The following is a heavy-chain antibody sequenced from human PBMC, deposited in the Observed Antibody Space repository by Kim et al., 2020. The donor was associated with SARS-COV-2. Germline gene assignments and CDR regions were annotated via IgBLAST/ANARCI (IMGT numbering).Heavy chain of an antibody. D-gene: IGHD6-19*01. CDR3: AKVVYPSKQGIGCFFD. CDR1: GFTFGSYA. Sequence: GGSLRLSCEASGFTFGSYAMGWVRQAPGKGLEWVSEISGRGGGTYYADSVKGRFTISRDNSKNTLYLQMKSLRVEDTALYYCAKVVYPSKQGIGCFFD. J-gene: IGHJ4*01. V-gene: IGHV3-23*01. CDR2: ISGRGGGT.